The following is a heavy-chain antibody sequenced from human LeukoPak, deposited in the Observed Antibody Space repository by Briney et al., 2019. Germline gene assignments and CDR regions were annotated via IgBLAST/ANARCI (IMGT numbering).Heavy chain of an antibody. CDR1: GFTVSSNY. D-gene: IGHD2-2*01. CDR3: ARGVRYCSSTSCSNWFDP. CDR2: IYSGGST. Sequence: GGSLRLSCAVSGFTVSSNYMSWVRQAPGKGLEWVSVIYSGGSTYYADSVKGRFTISRDNSKNTLYLQMNSLRAEDTAVYYCARGVRYCSSTSCSNWFDPWGQGTLVTVSS. V-gene: IGHV3-66*01. J-gene: IGHJ5*02.